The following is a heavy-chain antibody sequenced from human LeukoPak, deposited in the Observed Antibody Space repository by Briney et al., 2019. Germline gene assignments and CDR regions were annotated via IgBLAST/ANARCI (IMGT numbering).Heavy chain of an antibody. J-gene: IGHJ4*02. CDR1: GYSITSDYY. CDR2: IYHTGRT. V-gene: IGHV4-38-2*02. CDR3: ARDMGDSSGYSFDY. D-gene: IGHD3-22*01. Sequence: PSETLSLTCTVSGYSITSDYYWGWIRPPPGKGLEWIGTIYHTGRTDYNPSLKSRVTVSVDRSKNQFSLKLSSVTAADTAVYYCARDMGDSSGYSFDYWGQGTLVTVSS.